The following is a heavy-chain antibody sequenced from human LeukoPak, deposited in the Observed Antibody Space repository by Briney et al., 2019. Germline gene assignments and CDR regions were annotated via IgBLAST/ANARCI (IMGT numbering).Heavy chain of an antibody. CDR3: AKDQAVLLWFGSNAFDI. D-gene: IGHD3-10*01. J-gene: IGHJ3*02. CDR1: GFTFSSYS. V-gene: IGHV3-23*01. CDR2: ISGSGGST. Sequence: PGGSMRLSCAASGFTFSSYSMSWVRQAPGKGLEWVSAISGSGGSTYYADSVKGRFTISRDNSKNTLYLQMNSLRAEDTAVYYCAKDQAVLLWFGSNAFDILGQGTMATVSS.